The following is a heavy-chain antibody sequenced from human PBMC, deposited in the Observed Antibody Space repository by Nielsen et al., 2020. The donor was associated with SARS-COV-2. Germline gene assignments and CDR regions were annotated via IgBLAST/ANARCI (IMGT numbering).Heavy chain of an antibody. J-gene: IGHJ6*03. V-gene: IGHV4-34*01. Sequence: SETLSLTCAVYGGSFGGYYWSWIRQPPGKGLEWIGEVNYRGGTNYNPSLKSRVTISMDASKNQFSLKMTSLTAADTAVYYCARGRDGGIYAYLHHMDVWGEGTAVTVSS. D-gene: IGHD5-24*01. CDR1: GGSFGGYY. CDR2: VNYRGGT. CDR3: ARGRDGGIYAYLHHMDV.